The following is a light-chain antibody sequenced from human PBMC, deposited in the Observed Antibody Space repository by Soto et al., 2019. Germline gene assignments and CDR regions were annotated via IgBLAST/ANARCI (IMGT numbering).Light chain of an antibody. Sequence: QSALTQSASVSGSPGQSITISCTGTSSDVGGYNYVSWYQQHPGKAPKLMIYEVSNRPSGVSNRFSGSKSGNTASLTISGLQAEDEADYYCSSYTSSRGVFGGGTKLTVL. CDR3: SSYTSSRGV. CDR1: SSDVGGYNY. CDR2: EVS. V-gene: IGLV2-14*01. J-gene: IGLJ2*01.